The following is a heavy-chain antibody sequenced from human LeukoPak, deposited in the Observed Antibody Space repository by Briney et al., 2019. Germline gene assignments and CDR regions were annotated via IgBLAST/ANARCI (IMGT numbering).Heavy chain of an antibody. V-gene: IGHV4-39*01. J-gene: IGHJ5*02. D-gene: IGHD3-3*01. CDR2: IYYSGST. CDR3: ARTIFGVVIMFDP. Sequence: SETLSLTCTVSGGSISSSSYYWGWIRQPPGKGLEWIVSIYYSGSTYYNPSLKSRVTISVDTSKNQFSLKLSSVTAADTAVYYCARTIFGVVIMFDPWGQGTLVTVPS. CDR1: GGSISSSSYY.